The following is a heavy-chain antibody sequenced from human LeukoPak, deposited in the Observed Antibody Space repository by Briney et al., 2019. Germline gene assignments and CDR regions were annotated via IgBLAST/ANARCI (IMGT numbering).Heavy chain of an antibody. V-gene: IGHV3-30*01. CDR2: ISYGGSNK. CDR3: ARVLTGYYNGGVFDY. J-gene: IGHJ4*02. CDR1: GFTFSSYA. D-gene: IGHD3-9*01. Sequence: GGSLRLSCAASGFTFSSYAMHWVRQAPGKGLEWVAVISYGGSNKYYADSVKGRFTISRDNSKNTLYLQMNSPRAEDTAVYYCARVLTGYYNGGVFDYWGQGTLVTVSP.